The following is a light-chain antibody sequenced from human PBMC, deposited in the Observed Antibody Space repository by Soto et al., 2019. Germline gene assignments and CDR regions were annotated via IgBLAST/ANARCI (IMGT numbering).Light chain of an antibody. CDR1: QTISSW. CDR2: KAS. Sequence: DIQMAQSPSTLSGSVGERVTITCRASQTISSWLAWHQQKPGKAPKLLIYKASTLKSGVPSRFSGSGYGTELTITISSLQPDDFATYYCQHYNSYSEAFGQGTKVDIK. V-gene: IGKV1-5*03. CDR3: QHYNSYSEA. J-gene: IGKJ1*01.